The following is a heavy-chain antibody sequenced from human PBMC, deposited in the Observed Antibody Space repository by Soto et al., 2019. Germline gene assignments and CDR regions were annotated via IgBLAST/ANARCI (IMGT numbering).Heavy chain of an antibody. CDR3: ARVILSAVARGGHGWFDP. V-gene: IGHV4-4*02. J-gene: IGHJ5*02. Sequence: QVQLQESGPGLVKPSGTLSLTCAVSGGSISSSNWWSWVRQPPGKGLEWIGEIYHSGSTNYNPSLRSRVNISVDKSKNKFSLKLSSVTAADTAVYYCARVILSAVARGGHGWFDPWGQGTLVTVSS. D-gene: IGHD6-13*01. CDR1: GGSISSSNW. CDR2: IYHSGST.